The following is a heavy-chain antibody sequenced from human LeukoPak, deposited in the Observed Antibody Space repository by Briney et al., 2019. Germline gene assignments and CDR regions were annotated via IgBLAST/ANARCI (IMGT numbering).Heavy chain of an antibody. J-gene: IGHJ1*01. D-gene: IGHD2-15*01. CDR2: INPNSGGT. CDR3: ARSEGPAYCSGGTCYQTPAEYFQH. V-gene: IGHV1-2*02. CDR1: GYTFTGYY. Sequence: ASVKVSFKASGYTFTGYYMHWVRQAPGQGLEWMGWINPNSGGTNYAQKLQGRVTMTTDTSTSTAYMELRSLRSDDTAVYYCARSEGPAYCSGGTCYQTPAEYFQHWGQGTLVTVSS.